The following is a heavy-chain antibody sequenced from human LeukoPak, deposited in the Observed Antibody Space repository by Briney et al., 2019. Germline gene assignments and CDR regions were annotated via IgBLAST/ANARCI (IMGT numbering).Heavy chain of an antibody. V-gene: IGHV4-34*01. D-gene: IGHD5-18*01. CDR2: INHSGST. CDR1: GGSFSGYY. J-gene: IGHJ4*02. CDR3: AREQLWTYYFDY. Sequence: SETLSLTCAVYGGSFSGYYWSWIRQPPGKGLEWIGEINHSGSTNYNPSLKSRVTISVDTSKNQFSLKLSPVAAADTAVYYCAREQLWTYYFDYWGQGTLVTVSS.